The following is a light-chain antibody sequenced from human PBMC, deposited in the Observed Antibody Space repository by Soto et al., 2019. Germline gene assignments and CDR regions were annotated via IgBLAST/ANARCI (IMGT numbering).Light chain of an antibody. CDR2: EVS. CDR1: SSDVGRYKY. V-gene: IGLV2-14*01. J-gene: IGLJ2*01. Sequence: QSALTQPASVSGFPGQSITISCTGTSSDVGRYKYVCWYQQLPGRAPRLMIYEVSNRPSGVSNRFSGSKSGNTASLTLSGVQGEDEGGYYRPPYSSSSTYVVFGGGTKLTVL. CDR3: PPYSSSSTYVV.